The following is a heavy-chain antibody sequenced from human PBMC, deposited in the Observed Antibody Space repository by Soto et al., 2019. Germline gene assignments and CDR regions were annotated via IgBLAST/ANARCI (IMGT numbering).Heavy chain of an antibody. CDR3: AKDPSGGGYDLGH. Sequence: GGSLRLSCAVSGFTFSSFAMSWVRQAPGKGLEWVSAISGSGGSTYYADSGKGRFTISRDNSKNTLWLQMNSLRAEDTAVYYCAKDPSGGGYDLGHWGQGTLVTVSS. CDR1: GFTFSSFA. CDR2: ISGSGGST. D-gene: IGHD5-12*01. V-gene: IGHV3-23*01. J-gene: IGHJ5*02.